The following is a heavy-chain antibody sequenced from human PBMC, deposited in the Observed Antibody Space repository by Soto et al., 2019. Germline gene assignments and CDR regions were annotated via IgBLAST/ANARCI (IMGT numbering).Heavy chain of an antibody. CDR1: GFTFSSYA. D-gene: IGHD5-12*01. J-gene: IGHJ4*02. V-gene: IGHV3-64D*09. CDR2: ISSNGGST. Sequence: GGSLRLSCSASGFTFSSYAMHWVRQAPGKGLEYVSAISSNGGSTYYADSVKGRFTISRDNSKNMLYLQMSSLRAEDTAVYYCVKDLNSGYDFCDYWGQGTLVTVSS. CDR3: VKDLNSGYDFCDY.